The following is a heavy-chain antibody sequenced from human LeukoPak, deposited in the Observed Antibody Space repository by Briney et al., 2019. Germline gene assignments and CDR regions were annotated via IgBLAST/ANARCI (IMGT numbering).Heavy chain of an antibody. CDR1: GYTFIGYY. J-gene: IGHJ3*02. V-gene: IGHV1-2*02. D-gene: IGHD3-22*01. CDR2: INPNSGGT. Sequence: GASVKVSCKASGYTFIGYYMHWVRQAPGQGLEWMGWINPNSGGTNYAQKFQGRVTMTRDTSISTAYMELSSLRSEDTAVYYCARDAYYYDSSGKWTGGSVAFDIWGQGTMVTVSS. CDR3: ARDAYYYDSSGKWTGGSVAFDI.